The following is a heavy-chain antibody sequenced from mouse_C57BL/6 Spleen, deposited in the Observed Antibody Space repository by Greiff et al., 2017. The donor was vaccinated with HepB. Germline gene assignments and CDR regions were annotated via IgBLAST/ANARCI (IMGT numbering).Heavy chain of an antibody. CDR2: INYDGSST. CDR1: GFTFSDYY. Sequence: EVKVVESEGGLVQPGSSMKLSCTASGFTFSDYYMAWVRQVPEKGLEWVANINYDGSSTYYLDSLKSRFIISRDNAKNILYLQMSSLKSEDTATYYCARVLITTVVAPDYWGQGTTLTVSS. D-gene: IGHD1-1*01. CDR3: ARVLITTVVAPDY. J-gene: IGHJ2*01. V-gene: IGHV5-16*01.